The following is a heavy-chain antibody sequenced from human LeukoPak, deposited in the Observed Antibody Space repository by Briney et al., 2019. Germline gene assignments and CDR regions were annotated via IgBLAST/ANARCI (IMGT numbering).Heavy chain of an antibody. CDR2: INPSGGST. J-gene: IGHJ5*02. V-gene: IGHV1-46*01. Sequence: ASVKVSCKTSGYTFTSYYMHWVRQAPGQGLEWMGIINPSGGSTRYAQKFQGRVSMTRDTSISTAYMELSRLRSDDTAVYYCASANWHPNWFDPWGQGTLVTVPS. CDR1: GYTFTSYY. CDR3: ASANWHPNWFDP. D-gene: IGHD5-24*01.